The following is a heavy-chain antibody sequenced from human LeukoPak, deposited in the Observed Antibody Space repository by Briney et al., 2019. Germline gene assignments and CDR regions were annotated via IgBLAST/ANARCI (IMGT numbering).Heavy chain of an antibody. J-gene: IGHJ2*01. CDR1: GFTFSSYA. V-gene: IGHV3-48*03. CDR2: ISSSDTPI. Sequence: GGSLRLSCAASGFTFSSYAMNWVRQAPGKGLEWVSYISSSDTPIYYAGCVKGGFTISRDNAESSMYLQMNSLRAEDTAVYYCARGGGNFALWGRGTLVTVSS. D-gene: IGHD1-26*01. CDR3: ARGGGNFAL.